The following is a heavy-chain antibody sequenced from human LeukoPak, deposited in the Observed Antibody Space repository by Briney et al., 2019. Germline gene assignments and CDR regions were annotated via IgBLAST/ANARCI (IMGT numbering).Heavy chain of an antibody. V-gene: IGHV1-46*01. Sequence: ASVKVSCKAFGYTFTSYYMHWVRQAPGQGLEWMGIINPSGGSTSYAQKFQGRVTMTRDTSTSTVYMELSSLRSEDTAVYYCARGPILRLGELSPRPDWFDPWGQGTLVTVSS. J-gene: IGHJ5*02. CDR3: ARGPILRLGELSPRPDWFDP. D-gene: IGHD3-16*02. CDR1: GYTFTSYY. CDR2: INPSGGST.